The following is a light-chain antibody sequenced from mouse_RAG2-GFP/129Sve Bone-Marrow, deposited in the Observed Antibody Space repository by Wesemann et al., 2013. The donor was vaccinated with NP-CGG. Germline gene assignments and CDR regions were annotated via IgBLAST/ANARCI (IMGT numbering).Light chain of an antibody. J-gene: IGKJ5*01. V-gene: IGKV6-15*01. CDR3: QNDFT. CDR1: QNVGTN. CDR2: SAS. Sequence: DIVMTQSQKFMSTSVGDRVSVTCKASQNVGTNVAWYQQKPGQSPKALIYSASYRYSGVPDRFTGSGSGTRFYLSPSAVCRLKTWQFYYCQNDFTFGAGTKLELK.